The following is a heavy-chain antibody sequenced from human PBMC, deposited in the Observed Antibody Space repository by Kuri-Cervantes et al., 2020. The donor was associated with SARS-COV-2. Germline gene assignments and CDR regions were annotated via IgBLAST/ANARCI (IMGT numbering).Heavy chain of an antibody. Sequence: SETLSLTCAVYGGSFSDNHWTWVRQPPGKGLEWIGEINYGGTTNYNPSLKSRVTISVDTSKNQFSLRLTSVTAAGTAVYYCTTVTPTSVFDFWGQGTLVTVSS. CDR2: INYGGTT. V-gene: IGHV4-34*03. J-gene: IGHJ4*02. D-gene: IGHD4-17*01. CDR3: TTVTPTSVFDF. CDR1: GGSFSDNH.